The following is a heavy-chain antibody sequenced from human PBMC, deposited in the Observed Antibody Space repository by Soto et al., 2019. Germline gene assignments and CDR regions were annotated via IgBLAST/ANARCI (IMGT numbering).Heavy chain of an antibody. CDR3: ARFGGFTYYYDSSGYFFSI. CDR1: GGSISSGDYY. D-gene: IGHD3-22*01. Sequence: PSETLSLTCTVSGGSISSGDYYWSWIRQPPGKGLEWIGYIYYSGSTYYNPSLKSRVTISVDTSKNQFSLKLSSVTAADTAVYYCARFGGFTYYYDSSGYFFSIWGQGTLVTVSS. V-gene: IGHV4-30-4*01. CDR2: IYYSGST. J-gene: IGHJ4*02.